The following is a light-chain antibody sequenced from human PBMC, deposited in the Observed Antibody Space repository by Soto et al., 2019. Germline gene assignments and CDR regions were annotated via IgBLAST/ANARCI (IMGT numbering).Light chain of an antibody. CDR1: QNINNY. J-gene: IGKJ4*01. CDR3: QHYDNLPPT. Sequence: DIQMTQSPSSLSASVGDRVTITCQASQNINNYLNWYQQKPGRAPKLLIYDASNLEPGVPSRFSGRGSGTDFTFTISSLQPEDVATYYCQHYDNLPPTFGGGTKVDIK. V-gene: IGKV1-33*01. CDR2: DAS.